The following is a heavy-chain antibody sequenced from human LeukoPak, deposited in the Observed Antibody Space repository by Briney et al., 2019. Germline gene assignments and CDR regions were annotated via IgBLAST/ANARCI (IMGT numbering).Heavy chain of an antibody. D-gene: IGHD3-3*01. CDR3: ARGLYPTYDFWSGYYPDAFDI. Sequence: SETLSLTYAVYGGSFSGYYWSWIRQPPGKGLEWIGEINHSGSTNYNPSLKSRVTISVDTSKNQFSLKLSSVTAADTAVYYCARGLYPTYDFWSGYYPDAFDIWGQGTMVTVSS. CDR1: GGSFSGYY. CDR2: INHSGST. V-gene: IGHV4-34*01. J-gene: IGHJ3*02.